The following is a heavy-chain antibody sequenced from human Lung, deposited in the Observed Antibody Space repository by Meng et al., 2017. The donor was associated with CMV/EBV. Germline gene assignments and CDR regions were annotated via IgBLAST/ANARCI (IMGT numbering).Heavy chain of an antibody. Sequence: SGPTLVYPPQTRTLTGAFSVFSLSTTGMCVSWVRQPPGKVLEWLAIIDWDDDKYYRTSLKTRHTISKDTSKNQVVLTMTNMYPVDTAAYYCARTVGRVQHFDYWGQGTLVTVSS. CDR1: VFSLSTTGMC. CDR3: ARTVGRVQHFDY. CDR2: IDWDDDK. V-gene: IGHV2-70*13. J-gene: IGHJ4*02.